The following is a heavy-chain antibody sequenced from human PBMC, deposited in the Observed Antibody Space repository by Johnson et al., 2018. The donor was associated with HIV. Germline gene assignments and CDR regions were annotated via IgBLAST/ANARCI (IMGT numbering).Heavy chain of an antibody. V-gene: IGHV3-30*04. CDR3: ARDISYDSSASQGAFDI. Sequence: QVQLVESGGGLVQPGGSLRLSCAASAFTFSSYAMHWVRQAPGKGLEWVAVISYDASNQYYADPVTGRFTISRDNAKNSLYLQMNSLRAEDTALYYCARDISYDSSASQGAFDIWGQGTMVTVSS. D-gene: IGHD3-22*01. J-gene: IGHJ3*02. CDR1: AFTFSSYA. CDR2: ISYDASNQ.